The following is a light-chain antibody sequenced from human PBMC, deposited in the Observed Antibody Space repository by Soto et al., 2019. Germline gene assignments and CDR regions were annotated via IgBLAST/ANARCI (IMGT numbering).Light chain of an antibody. J-gene: IGKJ5*01. CDR1: QSVRSGY. Sequence: EIDMTHSPGTLSFSLWERATLSSRSSQSVRSGYFAWYQQKPGQAPRLLIVGASTRATGIPARFSGSGSGTEFTLTVSSLQSEDFAVYYCHQRYNWPLTFGGGTRLEIK. CDR3: HQRYNWPLT. V-gene: IGKV3-15*01. CDR2: GAS.